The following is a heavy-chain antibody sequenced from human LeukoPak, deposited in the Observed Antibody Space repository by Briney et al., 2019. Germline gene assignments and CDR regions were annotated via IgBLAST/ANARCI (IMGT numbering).Heavy chain of an antibody. Sequence: YWGWIRQPPGQGLEWIASVYYSGSTYYTPSLRSRVTISIDTSKNQFSLKLTSVTAADTAVFYCARQGGDNGYYYFDFWGQGTLVTVSS. CDR1: Y. J-gene: IGHJ4*02. CDR2: VYYSGST. D-gene: IGHD4-17*01. V-gene: IGHV4-39*01. CDR3: ARQGGDNGYYYFDF.